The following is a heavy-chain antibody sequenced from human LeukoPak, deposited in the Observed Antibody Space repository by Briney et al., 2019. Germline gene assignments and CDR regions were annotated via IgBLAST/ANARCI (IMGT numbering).Heavy chain of an antibody. Sequence: GGSLRLSCAASGFAFSSYNMNWVRQTPGKGLEWISYIGSSGSPTHYADSVGGRFTISRDNAKNSLYLQMNSLRDEDTAVYFCARRPYSDTSGRLSDVWGQGTTVTVSS. CDR1: GFAFSSYN. CDR3: ARRPYSDTSGRLSDV. V-gene: IGHV3-48*02. CDR2: IGSSGSPT. D-gene: IGHD3-22*01. J-gene: IGHJ6*02.